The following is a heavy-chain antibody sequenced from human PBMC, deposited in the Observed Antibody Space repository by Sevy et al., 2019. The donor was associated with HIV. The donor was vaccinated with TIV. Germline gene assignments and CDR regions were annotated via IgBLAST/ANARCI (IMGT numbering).Heavy chain of an antibody. D-gene: IGHD2-21*02. CDR1: GFTFNDYD. CDR2: INWNGAGT. J-gene: IGHJ4*02. V-gene: IGHV3-20*04. CDR3: AREKFCGGDCYYFDY. Sequence: GGSLRLSCAASGFTFNDYDMSWVRQAPGKGLKWVSAINWNGAGTSYADSVKDRFTVSRDNAKNSLYLQMNTLRVEDTAFYYCAREKFCGGDCYYFDYWGQGILVTVSS.